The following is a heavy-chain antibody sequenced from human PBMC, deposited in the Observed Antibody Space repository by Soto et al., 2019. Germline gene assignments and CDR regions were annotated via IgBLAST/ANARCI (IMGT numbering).Heavy chain of an antibody. CDR3: ARVHYSSSGYYYYYMDV. CDR2: IYYSGST. D-gene: IGHD6-6*01. V-gene: IGHV4-31*03. CDR1: GGSISSGGYY. Sequence: PSETLSLTCTFSGGSISSGGYYWSWIRQHPGKGLEWIGYIYYSGSTYYNPSLKSRVTISVDTSKNQFSLKLSSVTAADTAVYYCARVHYSSSGYYYYYMDVWGKGTTVTVSS. J-gene: IGHJ6*03.